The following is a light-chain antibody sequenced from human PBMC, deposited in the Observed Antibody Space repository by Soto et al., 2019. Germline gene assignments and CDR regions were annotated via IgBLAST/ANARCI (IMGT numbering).Light chain of an antibody. CDR1: QSISSW. Sequence: DIQMTQSPSTLSASVGDRVAINCRASQSISSWLAWYQQKPGKAPKLLIYDASSLESGVPSRFSGSGSGTEFTLTISSLQPDDFATYYCQQYNSYSEITFGQGTRLEIK. J-gene: IGKJ5*01. CDR3: QQYNSYSEIT. CDR2: DAS. V-gene: IGKV1-5*01.